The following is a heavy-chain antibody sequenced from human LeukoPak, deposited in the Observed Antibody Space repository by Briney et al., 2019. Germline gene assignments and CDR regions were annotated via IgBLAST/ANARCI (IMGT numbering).Heavy chain of an antibody. D-gene: IGHD6-19*01. CDR1: GYIFNSYA. J-gene: IGHJ5*01. CDR3: VRDYSDGWFARLDS. Sequence: GASVKVSCKASGYIFNSYAMSWVRQAPGQGLQWMGWISAHNGSTIYAQKFQGRVTMTTDTSTNTGYMELRSLSIDDTAVYYCVRDYSDGWFARLDSWGQGTLVTVSS. CDR2: ISAHNGST. V-gene: IGHV1-18*01.